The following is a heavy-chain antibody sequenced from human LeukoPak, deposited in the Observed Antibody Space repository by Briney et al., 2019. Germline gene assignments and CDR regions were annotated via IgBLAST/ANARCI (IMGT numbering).Heavy chain of an antibody. V-gene: IGHV3-23*01. CDR2: ISGSGGST. D-gene: IGHD6-19*01. Sequence: GGSLRLSCAASGFTFSSYAMSWVRQAPGKGLEWVSLISGSGGSTYYADSVKGRSTISRDNSKNALHLQMNSPRAEDTAVYYCAKAVAGTSMYYFDYWGQGTLVTVSS. CDR3: AKAVAGTSMYYFDY. J-gene: IGHJ4*02. CDR1: GFTFSSYA.